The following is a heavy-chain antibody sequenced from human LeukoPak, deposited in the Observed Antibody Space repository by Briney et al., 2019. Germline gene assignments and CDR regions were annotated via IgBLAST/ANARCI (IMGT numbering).Heavy chain of an antibody. CDR1: GFTFSNFG. V-gene: IGHV3-48*01. D-gene: IGHD3-3*01. CDR3: ARGIAGRIATFGVIGGGYFDY. J-gene: IGHJ4*02. CDR2: ICSSATVT. Sequence: GGSLRLSCAASGFTFSNFGLNWVRQAPGRGLEWVSYICSSATVTNYADAVEGRFTISRDNAAKSLYLQMDSLRVEDTAVYYCARGIAGRIATFGVIGGGYFDYWGQGTLVAVSS.